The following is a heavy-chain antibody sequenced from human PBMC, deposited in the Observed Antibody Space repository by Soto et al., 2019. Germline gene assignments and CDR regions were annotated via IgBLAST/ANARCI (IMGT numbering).Heavy chain of an antibody. J-gene: IGHJ4*02. V-gene: IGHV3-30-3*01. Sequence: QVQLVESGGGVVQPGRSLRLSCAASGFTFSSYAMHWVRQAPGKGLEWVAVMSDDGTKKYYADSVKGRFTISRDNSKNPLYLQMNSLSAEATAVYYCATSGSYLIDDWGQGTLVTVSS. CDR3: ATSGSYLIDD. D-gene: IGHD1-26*01. CDR2: MSDDGTKK. CDR1: GFTFSSYA.